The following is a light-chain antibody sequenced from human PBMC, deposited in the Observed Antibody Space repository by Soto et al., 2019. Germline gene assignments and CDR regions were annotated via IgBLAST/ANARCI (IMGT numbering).Light chain of an antibody. CDR2: GNS. CDR3: QSYDSSLSVV. V-gene: IGLV1-40*01. Sequence: QSVLTQPPSVSGAPGQRVTNSCTGSSSNIGAGYDVHWYQQLPGTAPKLLIYGNSNRPSGVPDRFSASKSGTSVSLAITGLQADDEADYYCQSYDSSLSVVFGGGTKLTVL. CDR1: SSNIGAGYD. J-gene: IGLJ2*01.